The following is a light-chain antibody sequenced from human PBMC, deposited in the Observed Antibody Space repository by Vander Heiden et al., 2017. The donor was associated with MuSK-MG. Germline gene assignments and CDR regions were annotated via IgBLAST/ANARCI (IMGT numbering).Light chain of an antibody. CDR1: SSDVGGYNY. CDR2: DVS. V-gene: IGLV2-14*01. J-gene: IGLJ2*01. CDR3: SSYTSSSTLVV. Sequence: QSALTHPPSVSGSPGQSMPISCMGTSSDVGGYNYVAWYQQQSGKAPKLRIYDVSNRPSGVSKRVSGSKSGNTASLTISGLQAEDEADYYCSSYTSSSTLVVFGGGTKRTVL.